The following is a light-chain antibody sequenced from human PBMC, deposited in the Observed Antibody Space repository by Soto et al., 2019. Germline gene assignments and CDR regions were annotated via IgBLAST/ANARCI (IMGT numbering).Light chain of an antibody. J-gene: IGLJ1*01. CDR1: SSDVGGYNL. V-gene: IGLV2-14*01. CDR2: EVS. CDR3: SSYTSSSNYV. Sequence: QSALTQPASVSGSPGQSITISCTGTSSDVGGYNLVSWYQQHPGKAPKLMIYEVSNRPSGVSNRFSGSKSGNTASLTISVLQAEDEADYYCSSYTSSSNYVFGTGTKLTVL.